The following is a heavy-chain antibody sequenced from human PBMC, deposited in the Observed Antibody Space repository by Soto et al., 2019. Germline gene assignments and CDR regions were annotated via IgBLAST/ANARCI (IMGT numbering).Heavy chain of an antibody. CDR2: MSYDGSNK. J-gene: IGHJ5*02. D-gene: IGHD1-26*01. CDR3: ARDKGGSVGAPGGPFDP. CDR1: GFTFSSYA. V-gene: IGHV3-30-3*01. Sequence: QVQLVESGGGVVQPGRSLRLSCAASGFTFSSYAMHWVRQAPGKGLEWVAVMSYDGSNKYYADSVKGRFTISRDNSKNTLYLQMNSLRAEDTAVYYCARDKGGSVGAPGGPFDPWGQGTLVNVSS.